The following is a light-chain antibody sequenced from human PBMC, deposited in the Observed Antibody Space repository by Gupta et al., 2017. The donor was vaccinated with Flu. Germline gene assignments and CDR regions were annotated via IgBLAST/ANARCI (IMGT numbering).Light chain of an antibody. CDR3: SSYTSSSTLV. CDR1: SSDVGGYTY. V-gene: IGLV2-14*01. CDR2: EVS. Sequence: SITISCTGTSSDVGGYTYDSWYQQHPGKAPKLMIYEVSNRPSGVSNRFSGSKSGNTASLTISGLQAEDEADYYCSSYTSSSTLVFGGGTKLTVL. J-gene: IGLJ2*01.